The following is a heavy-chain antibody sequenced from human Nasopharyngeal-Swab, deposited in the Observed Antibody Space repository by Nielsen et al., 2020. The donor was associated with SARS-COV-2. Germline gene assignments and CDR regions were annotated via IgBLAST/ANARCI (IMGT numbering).Heavy chain of an antibody. CDR2: ISVSNADT. D-gene: IGHD3-3*01. J-gene: IGHJ4*02. Sequence: ASVMDSCKASGYFFRRYRINWVRQAPGQGLERMGWISVSNADTNYAQKLQGRVSMTTDTSTSTAYMELRSLRSDDTAVYYCARDIEEWLVVPSLSFDYWGQGTLVTVSS. CDR3: ARDIEEWLVVPSLSFDY. V-gene: IGHV1-18*01. CDR1: GYFFRRYR.